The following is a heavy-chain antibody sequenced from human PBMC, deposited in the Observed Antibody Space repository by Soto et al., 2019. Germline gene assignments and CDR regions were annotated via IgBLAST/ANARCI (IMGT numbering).Heavy chain of an antibody. D-gene: IGHD1-26*01. V-gene: IGHV4-4*02. Sequence: SETLSLTCAVSGASISNTDRWSWVRQPPGKGLEWIGEIYHSGTTNCDPSLKSRVTISLDKSKSLFSLALTSLTAADTAVYYCAIPGAGDFDYWGQGTLVTVSS. CDR2: IYHSGTT. J-gene: IGHJ4*02. CDR3: AIPGAGDFDY. CDR1: GASISNTDR.